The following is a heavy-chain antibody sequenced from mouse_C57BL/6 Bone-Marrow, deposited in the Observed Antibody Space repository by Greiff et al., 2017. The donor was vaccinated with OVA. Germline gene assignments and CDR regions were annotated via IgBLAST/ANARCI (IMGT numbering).Heavy chain of an antibody. CDR1: GYPFTSYW. D-gene: IGHD1-1*01. CDR3: AKTVVAYYYAMDY. Sequence: QVQGQQPVAELVTPVSSVKLSCKASGYPFTSYWMHWVKQRPGQGLEWIGMLHPNSGSTNYNEKFKSKATLTVDKSSSTAYMQLSSLTSEDSAGYYCAKTVVAYYYAMDYWGQGTSVTVSS. J-gene: IGHJ4*01. CDR2: LHPNSGST. V-gene: IGHV1-64*01.